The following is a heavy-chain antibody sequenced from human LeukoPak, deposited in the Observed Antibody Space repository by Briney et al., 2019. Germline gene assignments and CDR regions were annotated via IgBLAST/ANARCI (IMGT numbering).Heavy chain of an antibody. J-gene: IGHJ4*02. CDR2: IYYSGST. Sequence: SETLSLTCTVSGGSISSYYWSWIRQPPGKGLEWIGYIYYSGSTNYNPSLKSRVTISVDTSKNQFPLKLSSVTAADTAVYYCARLSPHNYFDYWGQGTLVTVSS. V-gene: IGHV4-59*08. CDR1: GGSISSYY. CDR3: ARLSPHNYFDY.